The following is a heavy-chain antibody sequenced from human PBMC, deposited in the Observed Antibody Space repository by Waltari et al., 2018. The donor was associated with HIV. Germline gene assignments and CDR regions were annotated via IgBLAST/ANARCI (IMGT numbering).Heavy chain of an antibody. CDR2: ISPILGTA. V-gene: IGHV1-69*01. Sequence: QVQLVQSGAEVKKPGSSVKVSCKASGGTFSSYAISWVRQAPGQGLEWMGVISPILGTANYAQKFQCRVTITADESTSTAYMELSSLRSEDTAVDYCARDQGSNYYGMDVWGQGTTVTVSS. CDR3: ARDQGSNYYGMDV. J-gene: IGHJ6*02. CDR1: GGTFSSYA.